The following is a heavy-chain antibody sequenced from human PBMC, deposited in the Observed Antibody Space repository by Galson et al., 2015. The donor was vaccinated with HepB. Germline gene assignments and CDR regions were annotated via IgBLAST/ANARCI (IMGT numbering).Heavy chain of an antibody. J-gene: IGHJ6*02. CDR2: TYFRAKWHT. Sequence: CAISGDSVTSNSAVWNWIRQSPSRGLEWLGRTYFRAKWHTDYEISVKSRININADISQKQFSLQMSSVTSEDTVVYYCHNGSDVWGPGTQVIVSS. D-gene: IGHD1-1*01. CDR1: GDSVTSNSAV. V-gene: IGHV6-1*01. CDR3: HNGSDV.